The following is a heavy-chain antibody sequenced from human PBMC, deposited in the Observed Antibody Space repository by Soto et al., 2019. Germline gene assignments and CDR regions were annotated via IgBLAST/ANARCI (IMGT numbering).Heavy chain of an antibody. CDR2: IIPILGIA. CDR1: GGTFSSYT. Sequence: RASVKVSCKASGGTFSSYTISWVRQAPGQGLEWMGRIIPILGIANYAQKFQGRVTITADKSTSTAYMELSSLRSEDTAVYYCARVLLAQGAFDPWGQGTLVTVSS. D-gene: IGHD3-3*01. J-gene: IGHJ5*02. V-gene: IGHV1-69*02. CDR3: ARVLLAQGAFDP.